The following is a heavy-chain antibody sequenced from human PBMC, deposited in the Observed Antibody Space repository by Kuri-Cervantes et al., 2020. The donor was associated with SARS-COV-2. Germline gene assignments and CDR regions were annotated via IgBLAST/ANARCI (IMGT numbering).Heavy chain of an antibody. V-gene: IGHV4-59*12. CDR1: GGSISSYY. CDR3: AIAVDGSGSRVRYYYYGMDV. CDR2: IYYSGST. J-gene: IGHJ6*02. D-gene: IGHD3-10*01. Sequence: ESLKISCTVSGGSISSYYWSWIRQPPGKGLEWIGYIYYSGSTNYNPSLKSRVTISVDTSKNQFSLKLSSVTAADTAVYYCAIAVDGSGSRVRYYYYGMDVWGQGTTVTVSS.